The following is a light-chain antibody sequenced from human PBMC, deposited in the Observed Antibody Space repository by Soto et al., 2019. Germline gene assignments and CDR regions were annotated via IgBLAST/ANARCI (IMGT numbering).Light chain of an antibody. Sequence: EMVMTQSPATLSASLGERASLSCGASQTVSTNLAWYQQKPGQAPRLLIYGASTRATGVPPRVSGSGSGTELTRTITSSQYEEFAVYYCQQNNNWPPCTFGQGTKVEIK. CDR1: QTVSTN. J-gene: IGKJ2*02. CDR2: GAS. CDR3: QQNNNWPPCT. V-gene: IGKV3-15*01.